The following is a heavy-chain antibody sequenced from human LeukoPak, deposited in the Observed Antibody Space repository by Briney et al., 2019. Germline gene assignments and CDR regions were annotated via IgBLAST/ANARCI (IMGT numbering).Heavy chain of an antibody. V-gene: IGHV4-4*07. CDR1: GGSISSYY. Sequence: SEPLYLTCTVPGGSISSYYWSWIPQPAGKGLEWIGRIYTSGSTSYHPSLKRRVTRSVDTSKNQFSLKLSSVTAADTAVYYCASLLYCSGGSCYGGSWFDPWGQGTLVTVSS. CDR3: ASLLYCSGGSCYGGSWFDP. D-gene: IGHD2-15*01. CDR2: IYTSGST. J-gene: IGHJ5*02.